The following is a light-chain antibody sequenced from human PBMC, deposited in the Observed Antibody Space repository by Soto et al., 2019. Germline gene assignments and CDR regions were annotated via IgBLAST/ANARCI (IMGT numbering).Light chain of an antibody. V-gene: IGLV2-14*01. J-gene: IGLJ3*02. CDR2: DVT. CDR1: SSDVGAYNY. CDR3: SSYTSSSTVV. Sequence: QSVLTQPASVSGSPGQSVTISCNGSSSDVGAYNYVSWYQRHPGKAPKLMIYDVTNRPSGVSNRFSGSKSGNTASLTISGLQAEDEADYFCSSYTSSSTVVFGGGTKVTVL.